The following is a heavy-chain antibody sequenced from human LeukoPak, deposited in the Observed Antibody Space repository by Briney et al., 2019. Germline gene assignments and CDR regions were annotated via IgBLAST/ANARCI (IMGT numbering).Heavy chain of an antibody. CDR3: ARGSYSAAIDY. J-gene: IGHJ4*02. CDR1: GFTFSSYE. Sequence: GGSLRLSCAASGFTFSSYEMNWVRQAPGKGLEWVSYISSSGSTIYYADSVKGRFTISRDNAKNSLYLQMNSLRAEDTAVYYCARGSYSAAIDYWGQGTLVTASS. CDR2: ISSSGSTI. V-gene: IGHV3-48*03. D-gene: IGHD3-10*01.